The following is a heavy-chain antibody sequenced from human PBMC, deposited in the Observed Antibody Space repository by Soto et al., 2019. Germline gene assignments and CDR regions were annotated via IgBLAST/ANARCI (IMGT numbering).Heavy chain of an antibody. CDR2: ISPYTGNT. D-gene: IGHD3-16*01. CDR1: GYIIVNYG. Sequence: QVQLVQSGDEVKKPGASVQVSCKASGYIIVNYGIAWVRQAPGQGLEWMGWISPYTGNTHSASKVQGRLTMTTDTSTSTAYMDLGSLTSDDTAVYYCVMVDNYVTPTPQDVGGQGTTVTVSS. CDR3: VMVDNYVTPTPQDV. V-gene: IGHV1-18*01. J-gene: IGHJ6*02.